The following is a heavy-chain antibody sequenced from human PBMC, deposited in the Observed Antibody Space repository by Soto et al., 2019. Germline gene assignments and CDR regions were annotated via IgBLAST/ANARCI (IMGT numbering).Heavy chain of an antibody. CDR3: AKDWEG. Sequence: DVQLVESGGGLVQPGGSLRLSCATSGFTFSGYWMSWVRQAPGKGLEWVANIKGDGTETKYVDSVKGRFTISRDNVNNSLSLRMNSLRDEDTAVYYCAKDWEGWGQGTLVTVSS. D-gene: IGHD1-26*01. CDR1: GFTFSGYW. CDR2: IKGDGTET. V-gene: IGHV3-7*04. J-gene: IGHJ4*02.